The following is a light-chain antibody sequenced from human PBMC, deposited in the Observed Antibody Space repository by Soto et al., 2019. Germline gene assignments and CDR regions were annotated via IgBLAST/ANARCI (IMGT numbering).Light chain of an antibody. CDR2: EGS. CDR3: CSYAGSTTWV. V-gene: IGLV2-23*01. J-gene: IGLJ3*02. CDR1: SSDIGGYNL. Sequence: QSALTKPASVSGSPGQSITISCAGTSSDIGGYNLVSWYQQHPGKAPKLMIYEGSKRPSGVSTRFSGSKSGNTASLTISGLQAEDEADYYCCSYAGSTTWVFGGGTKLTVL.